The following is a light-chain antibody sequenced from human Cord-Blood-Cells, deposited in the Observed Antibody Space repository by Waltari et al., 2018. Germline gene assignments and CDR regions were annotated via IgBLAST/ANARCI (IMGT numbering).Light chain of an antibody. CDR3: CSYAGSSTWV. V-gene: IGLV2-23*01. J-gene: IGLJ3*02. CDR1: SSDVGSYNL. CDR2: EGS. Sequence: QSALTQPASVSGSPGQSITISCTGTSSDVGSYNLVSWYQHHPGKAPKLMIYEGSKRPSGVSNRFSGSKSGNTASLTICGLQAEDEADYYCCSYAGSSTWVFGGGTKLTVL.